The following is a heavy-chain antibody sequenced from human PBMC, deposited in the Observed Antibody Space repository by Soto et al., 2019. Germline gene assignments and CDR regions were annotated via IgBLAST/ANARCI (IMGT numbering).Heavy chain of an antibody. CDR1: GFTFRSYA. Sequence: EVQLLESGGGLVQPGGSLRLSCAASGFTFRSYAMSWVRQAPGKGREWVSSISGSGGSTYYADSGKGRFTISRDNSKNTLYLQMNSLRAEDTAVYYCAKKPLGYCSGGSCYHFDYWGQGTLVTVSS. V-gene: IGHV3-23*01. CDR2: ISGSGGST. J-gene: IGHJ4*02. D-gene: IGHD2-15*01. CDR3: AKKPLGYCSGGSCYHFDY.